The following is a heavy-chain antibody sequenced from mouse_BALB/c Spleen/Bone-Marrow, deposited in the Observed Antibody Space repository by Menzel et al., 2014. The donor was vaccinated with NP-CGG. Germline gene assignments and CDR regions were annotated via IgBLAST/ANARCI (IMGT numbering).Heavy chain of an antibody. J-gene: IGHJ2*01. CDR3: ARHGITRLLDY. CDR1: GFTFSSYA. V-gene: IGHV5-9-3*01. Sequence: EVKLVESGGGLVKPGGSLKLSCAASGFTFSSYAMSWVRQTPVKRLEWVATISSGGSYTYYPDSVKGRFTISRDNAKNTLYLQMSSLRSEDTAMYYCARHGITRLLDYWGQGTTLTVSS. D-gene: IGHD2-4*01. CDR2: ISSGGSYT.